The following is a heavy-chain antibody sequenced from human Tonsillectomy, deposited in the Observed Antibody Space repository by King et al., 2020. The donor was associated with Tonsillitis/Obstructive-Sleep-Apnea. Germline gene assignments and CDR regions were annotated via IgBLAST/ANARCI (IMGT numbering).Heavy chain of an antibody. CDR2: ISGDGGST. J-gene: IGHJ6*03. Sequence: VQLVESGGGVVQPGGSLRLSCAASGFTFDDYAMHWVRQAPGKGLEWVSLISGDGGSTYYADSVKGRFTISRDNSKNSLYLQMNSLRTEDTALYYCAKDGRSGWYGYYYYYYMDVWGKGTTVTVSS. CDR1: GFTFDDYA. V-gene: IGHV3-43*02. CDR3: AKDGRSGWYGYYYYYYMDV. D-gene: IGHD6-19*01.